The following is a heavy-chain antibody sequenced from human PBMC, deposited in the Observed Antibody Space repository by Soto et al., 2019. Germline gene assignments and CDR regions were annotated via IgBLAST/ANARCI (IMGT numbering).Heavy chain of an antibody. J-gene: IGHJ6*02. CDR1: GDSVSSNSAA. D-gene: IGHD1-26*01. V-gene: IGHV6-1*01. Sequence: SQTLSLTCAISGDSVSSNSAAWSWIRQSPSRGLEWLGRTCYRSKWYNDYAVSVKGRITINPDTSKNLFSLQLNSVTPEDTAVYYCAKEGGNHYYYYAMDVWGQGTTVTVSS. CDR2: TCYRSKWYN. CDR3: AKEGGNHYYYYAMDV.